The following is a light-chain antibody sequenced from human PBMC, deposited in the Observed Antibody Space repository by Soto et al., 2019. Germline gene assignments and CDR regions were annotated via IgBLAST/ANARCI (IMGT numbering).Light chain of an antibody. Sequence: DIQMTQSPSTLSASVGDRVTITCRASQSISSWLAWYQQKPGKAPKLLIYDASSLESGVPSRFSGSGSGTEFTLTISSLXPDDFATYYCQQYNSYSPWTFGRGTKVDIK. CDR1: QSISSW. V-gene: IGKV1-5*01. CDR3: QQYNSYSPWT. J-gene: IGKJ1*01. CDR2: DAS.